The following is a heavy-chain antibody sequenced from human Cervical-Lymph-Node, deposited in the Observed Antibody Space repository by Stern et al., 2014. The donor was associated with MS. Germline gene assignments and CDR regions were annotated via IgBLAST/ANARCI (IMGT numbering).Heavy chain of an antibody. J-gene: IGHJ4*02. CDR2: IIPIFGTA. CDR1: GGTFSSYA. CDR3: AIGDAYYYDSSGYYYGY. D-gene: IGHD3-22*01. V-gene: IGHV1-69*01. Sequence: MQLVESGAEVKKPGSSVKVSCKASGGTFSSYAISWVRQAPGQGLEWMGGIIPIFGTANYAQKFQGRVTITADESTSTAYMELSSLRSEDTAVYYCAIGDAYYYDSSGYYYGYWGQGTLVTVSS.